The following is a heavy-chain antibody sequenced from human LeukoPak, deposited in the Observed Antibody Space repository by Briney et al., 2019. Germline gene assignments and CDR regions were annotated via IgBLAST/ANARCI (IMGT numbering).Heavy chain of an antibody. Sequence: SEALSLTCTVSGGSINNGGYYWSWIRQHPGKGLEWIGYIYYSGSSYYNPSLRSRVTISVDTSKNHFSLKLSSVTAADTAVYYCARNRDGYNSFDYWGQGTLVTVSS. CDR2: IYYSGSS. D-gene: IGHD5-24*01. V-gene: IGHV4-31*03. CDR3: ARNRDGYNSFDY. J-gene: IGHJ4*02. CDR1: GGSINNGGYY.